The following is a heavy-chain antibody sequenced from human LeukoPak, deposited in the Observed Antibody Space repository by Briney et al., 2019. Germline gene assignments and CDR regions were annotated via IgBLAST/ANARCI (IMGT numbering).Heavy chain of an antibody. V-gene: IGHV3-64*01. CDR3: AGDLSGGGLDY. D-gene: IGHD3-10*01. CDR2: ISSNGGST. CDR1: GFTFSVSV. J-gene: IGHJ4*02. Sequence: PGGSLRLSCAASGFTFSVSVMHWVRQAPGKGLEYVSVISSNGGSTSYANSVKGRFTISRDNSKNTLYLQMGSLRAEDMAVYYCAGDLSGGGLDYWGQGTLVTVSS.